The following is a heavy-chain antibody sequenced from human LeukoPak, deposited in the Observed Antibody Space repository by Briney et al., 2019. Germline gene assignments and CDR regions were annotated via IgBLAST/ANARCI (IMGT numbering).Heavy chain of an antibody. D-gene: IGHD2-15*01. CDR1: GFTFNNYW. J-gene: IGHJ4*02. V-gene: IGHV3-7*01. Sequence: PGGSLRLSCAASGFTFNNYWMSWVRQAPGKGLEWVANINKDGSKKYYVDSVKGRFTISRDNSLYLQMNSLRAEDTAVYYCARRYCSDGSCYSIDYWGQGTLVTVSS. CDR3: ARRYCSDGSCYSIDY. CDR2: INKDGSKK.